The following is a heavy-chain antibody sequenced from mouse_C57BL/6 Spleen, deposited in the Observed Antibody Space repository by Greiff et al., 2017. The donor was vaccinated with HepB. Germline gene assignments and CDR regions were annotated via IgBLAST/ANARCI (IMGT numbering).Heavy chain of an antibody. CDR1: GFTFSSYA. CDR3: TRDINWDEYFDV. V-gene: IGHV5-9-1*02. J-gene: IGHJ1*03. D-gene: IGHD4-1*02. CDR2: ISSGGDYI. Sequence: EVNLVESGEGLVKPGGSLKLSCAASGFTFSSYAMSWVRQTPEKRLEWVAYISSGGDYIYYADTVKGRFTISRDNARNTLYLQMSSLKSEDTAMYYCTRDINWDEYFDVWGTGTTVTVSS.